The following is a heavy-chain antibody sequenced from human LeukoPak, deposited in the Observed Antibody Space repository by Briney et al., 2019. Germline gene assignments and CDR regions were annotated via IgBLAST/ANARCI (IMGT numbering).Heavy chain of an antibody. D-gene: IGHD3-3*01. Sequence: SETLSLTCTVSGGSISSYYWSWIRQPPGKGLEWIGYIYYSGSTNYNPSLKSRVTISVDTSKNQFSLKLSSVTAADTAVYYCARGGATIFGLGGDNAFDIWGQGTMVTVSS. V-gene: IGHV4-59*01. CDR3: ARGGATIFGLGGDNAFDI. CDR1: GGSISSYY. CDR2: IYYSGST. J-gene: IGHJ3*02.